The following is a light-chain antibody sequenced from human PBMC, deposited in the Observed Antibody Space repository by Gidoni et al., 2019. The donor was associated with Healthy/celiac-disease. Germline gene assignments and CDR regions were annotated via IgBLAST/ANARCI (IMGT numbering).Light chain of an antibody. Sequence: EIVLTQSPATLFLSPGERATLSCRASQSVSSYLAWYQQKPGQAHRLLIYDASTRATGIAARFSGSGSGTGFALTISSLEPEDFAVYLCQQRSNWRPSITFGQXTRLEIK. CDR3: QQRSNWRPSIT. J-gene: IGKJ5*01. CDR1: QSVSSY. CDR2: DAS. V-gene: IGKV3-11*01.